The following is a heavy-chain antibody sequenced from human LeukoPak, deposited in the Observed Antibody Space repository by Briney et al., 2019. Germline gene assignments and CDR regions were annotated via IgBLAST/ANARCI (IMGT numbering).Heavy chain of an antibody. CDR1: GYTFTGYY. CDR3: ARVSHYDTAKSSFDY. D-gene: IGHD3-16*01. CDR2: INPNSGGT. Sequence: ASVKVSCKASGYTFTGYYMHWVRQAPGQGLEWMGWINPNSGGTNYAQKFQGRVTMTRDTSTSTVYMELSSLRSEDTAVYYCARVSHYDTAKSSFDYWGQGTLVTVSS. V-gene: IGHV1-2*02. J-gene: IGHJ4*02.